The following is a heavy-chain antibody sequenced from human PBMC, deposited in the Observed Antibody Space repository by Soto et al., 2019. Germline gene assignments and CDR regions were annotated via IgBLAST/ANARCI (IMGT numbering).Heavy chain of an antibody. D-gene: IGHD6-13*01. CDR2: IYPGDSDT. V-gene: IGHV5-51*01. J-gene: IGHJ6*02. CDR3: ARRSSSWHYGMDV. CDR1: GYSFTSYW. Sequence: PGESLKISCKGSGYSFTSYWIGWVRQMPGKGLEWMGIIYPGDSDTRYSPSFQGQATISADKSISTAYLQWSSLEASDTAMYYCARRSSSWHYGMDVWGQGTPVTVSS.